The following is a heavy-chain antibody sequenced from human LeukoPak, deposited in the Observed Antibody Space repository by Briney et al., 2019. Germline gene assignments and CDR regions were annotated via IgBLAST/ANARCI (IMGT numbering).Heavy chain of an antibody. CDR3: ARHSPDYYDSSGYRYYYYYMDV. CDR2: MYYSGST. D-gene: IGHD3-22*01. CDR1: GGSLSSTSYY. V-gene: IGHV4-39*01. Sequence: SETLSLTCTVSGGSLSSTSYYWGWIPQPPGKGLEWIGTMYYSGSTYYNPSLKSRVTIYVDRSKNQFSLKVSPVTAADTAVYYCARHSPDYYDSSGYRYYYYYMDVWGKGTTVTVSS. J-gene: IGHJ6*03.